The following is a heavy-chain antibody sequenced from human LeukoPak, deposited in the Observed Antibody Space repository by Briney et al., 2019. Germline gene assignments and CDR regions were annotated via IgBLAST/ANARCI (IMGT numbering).Heavy chain of an antibody. Sequence: NPSETLSLTCTVSGGSISSYYWSWIRQPPGKGLEWIGYIYYSGSTNYNPSLKSRVTISVDTSKNQFSLKLSSVTAADTAVYYCARYPPYGDYDFIDYWGQGTLVTVSS. CDR2: IYYSGST. V-gene: IGHV4-59*01. CDR3: ARYPPYGDYDFIDY. CDR1: GGSISSYY. J-gene: IGHJ4*02. D-gene: IGHD4-17*01.